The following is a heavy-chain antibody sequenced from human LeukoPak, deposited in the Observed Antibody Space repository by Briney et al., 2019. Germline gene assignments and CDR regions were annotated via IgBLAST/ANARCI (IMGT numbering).Heavy chain of an antibody. CDR2: INHSGST. CDR3: ARGTAGTYSSSWYVPFDY. Sequence: PGGSLRLSCAASGFTLSSYAMSWVRQAPGKGLEWIGEINHSGSTNYNPSLKSRVTISVDTSKNQFSLKLSSVTAADTAVYYCARGTAGTYSSSWYVPFDYWGQGTLVTVSS. D-gene: IGHD6-13*01. V-gene: IGHV4-34*01. CDR1: GFTLSSYA. J-gene: IGHJ4*02.